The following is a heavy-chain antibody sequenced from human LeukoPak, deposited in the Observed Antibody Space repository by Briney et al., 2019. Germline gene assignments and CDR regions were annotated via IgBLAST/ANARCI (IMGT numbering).Heavy chain of an antibody. CDR1: GGSISSGTYY. D-gene: IGHD1-26*01. CDR3: VRQSEVGATDP. CDR2: IYYSGST. Sequence: EPSETLSLTCTVSGGSISSGTYYWGWIRQPPGKGLEWIGSIYYSGSTYYNPSLKSRVTISLDTSKNQFSLTLSSVTAADTPVYYCVRQSEVGATDPWGQGTLVTVSS. V-gene: IGHV4-39*01. J-gene: IGHJ5*02.